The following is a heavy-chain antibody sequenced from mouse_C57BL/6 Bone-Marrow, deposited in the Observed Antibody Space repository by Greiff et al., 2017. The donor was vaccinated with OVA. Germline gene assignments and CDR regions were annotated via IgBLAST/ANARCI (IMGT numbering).Heavy chain of an antibody. CDR1: GFNIKDYY. Sequence: VQLQQSGAELVRPGASVKLSCTASGFNIKDYYMHWVKQRPEQGLEWIGRIDPEDGDTEYAPKFQGKATMTADTSSNTAYLQLSSLTSEDTAVYYCTTGGDYYDGSSSFAYWGQGTLVTVSA. J-gene: IGHJ3*01. CDR2: IDPEDGDT. D-gene: IGHD1-1*01. V-gene: IGHV14-1*01. CDR3: TTGGDYYDGSSSFAY.